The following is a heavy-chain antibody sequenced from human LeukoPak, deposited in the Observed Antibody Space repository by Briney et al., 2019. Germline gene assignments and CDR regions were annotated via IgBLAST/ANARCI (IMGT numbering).Heavy chain of an antibody. V-gene: IGHV3-23*01. CDR3: ATHYDTSGYYYFDF. CDR1: GFTFSSCA. D-gene: IGHD3-22*01. Sequence: GGSLRLSCAASGFTFSSCALTWVRQAPGKGLEWVSTISGTGVTTFYADSVRDRFTISRDNSKNTLYLQMSSLRAEDTAVYYCATHYDTSGYYYFDFWGQGTLVTVSS. J-gene: IGHJ4*02. CDR2: ISGTGVTT.